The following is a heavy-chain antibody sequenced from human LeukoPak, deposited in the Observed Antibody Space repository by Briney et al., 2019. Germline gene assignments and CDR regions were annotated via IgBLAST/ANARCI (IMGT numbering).Heavy chain of an antibody. CDR2: ISYDGSNK. CDR3: AKDLRWEVTGDAFDI. V-gene: IGHV3-30*18. Sequence: GGSLRLSCAASGFTLSSYGMHWVRQAPGKGLEWVALISYDGSNKYYADSVKGRFTISRDNSKNTLYLQMNSLRAEDTAVYYCAKDLRWEVTGDAFDIWGQGTMVTVSS. CDR1: GFTLSSYG. D-gene: IGHD1-26*01. J-gene: IGHJ3*02.